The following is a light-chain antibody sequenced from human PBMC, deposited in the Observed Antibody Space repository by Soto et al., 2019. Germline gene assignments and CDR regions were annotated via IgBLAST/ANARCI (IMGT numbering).Light chain of an antibody. Sequence: QSVLTQPPSASGAPGQRVTISCSGSSSNIGSNTVNWYQQLPGTAPKLLIYSNNNRPSGVPDRFSGSKSGTSASLAISGLQAEDEADYYCAAWDDSLNGRVFGGGTKLTVL. V-gene: IGLV1-44*01. J-gene: IGLJ2*01. CDR3: AAWDDSLNGRV. CDR1: SSNIGSNT. CDR2: SNN.